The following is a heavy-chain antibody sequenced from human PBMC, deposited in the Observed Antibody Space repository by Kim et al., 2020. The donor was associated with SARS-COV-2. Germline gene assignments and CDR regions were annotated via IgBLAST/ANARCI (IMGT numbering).Heavy chain of an antibody. V-gene: IGHV3-33*01. CDR2: IWYDGSNK. CDR1: GFTFSSYG. D-gene: IGHD1-26*01. J-gene: IGHJ4*02. CDR3: ARGPVVGATKGDFFDY. Sequence: GGSLRLSCAASGFTFSSYGMHWVRQAPGKGLEWVAVIWYDGSNKYYADSVKGRFTISRDNSKNTLYLQMNSLRAEDTAVYYCARGPVVGATKGDFFDYWGQGTLVTVSS.